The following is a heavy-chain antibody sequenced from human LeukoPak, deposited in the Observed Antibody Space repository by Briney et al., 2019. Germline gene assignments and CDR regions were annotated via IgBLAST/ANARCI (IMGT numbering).Heavy chain of an antibody. Sequence: GGSLRLSCAASGFSFSSYAMSWVRQAPGKWLEWVSAVSGSGGSTYYADSVKGRFTISRDNSKNTLYLQMNSLRAEDTAVYYCAKLEGYSYGFPDAFDIWGQGTMVTVSS. V-gene: IGHV3-23*01. CDR3: AKLEGYSYGFPDAFDI. CDR2: VSGSGGST. CDR1: GFSFSSYA. J-gene: IGHJ3*02. D-gene: IGHD5-18*01.